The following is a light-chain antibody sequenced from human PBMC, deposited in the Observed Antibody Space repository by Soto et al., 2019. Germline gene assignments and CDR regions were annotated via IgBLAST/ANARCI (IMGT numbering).Light chain of an antibody. CDR3: QQSKSYPWT. CDR2: DAS. J-gene: IGKJ1*01. Sequence: DIQMTQSPSTLSASVGDRVTITCRASESISSWLAWYQQKPGKAPNLLIYDASTLESGVPSRFSGSGSGTEITRTISSLQPDDFATYYCQQSKSYPWTFGQGTKVEIK. V-gene: IGKV1-5*01. CDR1: ESISSW.